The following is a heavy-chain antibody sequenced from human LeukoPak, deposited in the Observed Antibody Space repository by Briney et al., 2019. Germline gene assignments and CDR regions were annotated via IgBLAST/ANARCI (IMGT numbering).Heavy chain of an antibody. CDR2: IRGTDGKT. J-gene: IGHJ3*02. CDR1: GFTFSTYA. Sequence: GGSLRLSCAASGFTFSTYAMNWVRQAPGKGLEWVSRIRGTDGKTFYADSVKGRFTISRDNSKNTLYLQMNSLRAEDTAVYYCAKDHGGIAIWGQGTMVTVSS. V-gene: IGHV3-23*01. D-gene: IGHD6-13*01. CDR3: AKDHGGIAI.